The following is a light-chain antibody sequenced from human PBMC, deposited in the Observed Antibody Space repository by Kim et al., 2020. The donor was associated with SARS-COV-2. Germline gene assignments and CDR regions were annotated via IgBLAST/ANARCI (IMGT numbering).Light chain of an antibody. CDR1: QGVSRN. Sequence: SVSHGAVATLSGMAGQGVSRNLAWYQQRLGQAPRLLIYGASTGATGIPARFSGSGSGTEFTLTISSLQSEDFAVYYCQQDNNWPYTFGQGTKLEI. CDR3: QQDNNWPYT. J-gene: IGKJ2*01. CDR2: GAS. V-gene: IGKV3-15*01.